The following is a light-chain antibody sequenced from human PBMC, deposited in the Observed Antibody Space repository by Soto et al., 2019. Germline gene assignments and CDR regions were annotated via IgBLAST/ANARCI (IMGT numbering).Light chain of an antibody. J-gene: IGLJ2*01. Sequence: QSVLTQAASGSGSPGQSITISCTGTSSDIGAYHYVSWYQQRPDKAPKVLIYAVNNRPTGISDRFSGSTAGNTASLTISGLQAEDEAVYYCYSYTNSDTVIFGGGTKLTVL. CDR1: SSDIGAYHY. CDR3: YSYTNSDTVI. CDR2: AVN. V-gene: IGLV2-14*01.